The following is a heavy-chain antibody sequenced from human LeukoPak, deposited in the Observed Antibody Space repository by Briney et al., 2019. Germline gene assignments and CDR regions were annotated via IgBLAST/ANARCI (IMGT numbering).Heavy chain of an antibody. J-gene: IGHJ4*02. CDR1: GFTFSSYA. Sequence: GGSLRLSCAASGFTFSSYAMSWVRQAPGKGLEWVSAISGSGGSTYYADSMKGRFTISRDNSKNTLYLQMNSLRAEDTAVYYCARGNYYDSSGLLDYWGQGTLVTVSS. CDR2: ISGSGGST. V-gene: IGHV3-23*01. CDR3: ARGNYYDSSGLLDY. D-gene: IGHD3-22*01.